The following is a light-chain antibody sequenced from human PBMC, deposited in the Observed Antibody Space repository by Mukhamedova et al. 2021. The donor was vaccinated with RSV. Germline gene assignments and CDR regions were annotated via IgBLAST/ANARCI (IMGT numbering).Light chain of an antibody. CDR2: GAS. Sequence: GERATLSCRASQSVSSSYLAWYQQKPGQAPRLLIYGASSRATGIPDRFSGSGSGTDCTLTISRLEPEDFAVYYCQQYGSFFGPGTK. CDR1: QSVSSSY. CDR3: QQYGSF. J-gene: IGKJ3*01. V-gene: IGKV3-20*01.